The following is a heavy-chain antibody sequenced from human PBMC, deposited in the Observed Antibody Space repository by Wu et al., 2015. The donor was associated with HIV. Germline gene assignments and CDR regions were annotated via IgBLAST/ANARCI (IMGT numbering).Heavy chain of an antibody. D-gene: IGHD4-17*01. Sequence: QVQLVQSGAEVKKPGASVKVSCKASGYTFTSYGISWVRQAPGQGLEWMGWISAYNGNTNYAQKLQGRVTMTTDTSTSTAYMELRSLRSDDTAVYYCARESDDYGDPMGLRWFDPWGQGTLVTVSS. CDR1: GYTFTSYG. CDR2: ISAYNGNT. V-gene: IGHV1-18*01. CDR3: ARESDDYGDPMGLRWFDP. J-gene: IGHJ5*02.